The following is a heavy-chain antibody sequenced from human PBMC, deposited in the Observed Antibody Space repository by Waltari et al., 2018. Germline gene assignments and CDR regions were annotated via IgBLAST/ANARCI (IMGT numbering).Heavy chain of an antibody. J-gene: IGHJ4*02. CDR3: ARDPGSRPYYFNN. CDR1: GGTFSSYG. D-gene: IGHD2-2*01. Sequence: QVHLEQSGAEVKKAGSSVKVSCKASGGTFSSYGFNWVRQAPGQGLEGIGGISPIVGPSNYAQKRQGRVKITADDSTSTVYIELTSLRSEDTAVYYCARDPGSRPYYFNNWGQGTLVAVSS. CDR2: ISPIVGPS. V-gene: IGHV1-69*01.